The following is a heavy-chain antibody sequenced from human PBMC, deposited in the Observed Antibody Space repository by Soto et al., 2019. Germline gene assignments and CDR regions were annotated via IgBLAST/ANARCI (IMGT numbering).Heavy chain of an antibody. Sequence: GGSLRLSCAASGFTFDDYGMSWVRQSPGKGLEWVSGINWNGGRAGYADSVRGRFTISRDNAKNSLHLQMNSLRAEDTALYYCVRDTYDSGPLWGQGTLVTVSS. V-gene: IGHV3-20*04. D-gene: IGHD3-9*01. CDR2: INWNGGRA. CDR3: VRDTYDSGPL. CDR1: GFTFDDYG. J-gene: IGHJ4*02.